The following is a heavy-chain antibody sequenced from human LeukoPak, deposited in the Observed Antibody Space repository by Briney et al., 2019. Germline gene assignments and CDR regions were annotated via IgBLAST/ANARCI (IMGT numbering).Heavy chain of an antibody. Sequence: PSETLSLTCTVSGGSIMVAAYSWSWIRQPPGKGLEWIGYIYYSGRTYYNPSLKSRVTISLDRSKNQFSLKLSSVTAADTAVYFCARGYGDNSGAFHIWGQGTLVTVSS. CDR2: IYYSGRT. J-gene: IGHJ3*02. V-gene: IGHV4-30-2*01. D-gene: IGHD4-23*01. CDR3: ARGYGDNSGAFHI. CDR1: GGSIMVAAYS.